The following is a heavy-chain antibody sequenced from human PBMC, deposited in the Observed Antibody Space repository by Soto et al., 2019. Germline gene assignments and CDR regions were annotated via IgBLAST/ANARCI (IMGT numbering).Heavy chain of an antibody. CDR2: ISVSGGST. CDR1: GFTFSSYA. Sequence: EVQLLESGGGLVQPGGFLRLSCAASGFTFSSYAMSWVRQAPGKGLAWVSGISVSGGSTYYADSVKGRFTISRDNSKNTLYLQMNSLRAEDTAVYYCASNTRYDPPDYWGQGTLVTVSS. J-gene: IGHJ4*02. V-gene: IGHV3-23*01. D-gene: IGHD3-16*01. CDR3: ASNTRYDPPDY.